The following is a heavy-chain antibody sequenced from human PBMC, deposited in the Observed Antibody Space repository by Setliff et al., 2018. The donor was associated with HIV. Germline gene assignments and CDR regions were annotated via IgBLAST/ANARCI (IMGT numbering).Heavy chain of an antibody. J-gene: IGHJ4*02. CDR2: IYYSGST. CDR1: GGSISSGGYY. D-gene: IGHD3-10*01. V-gene: IGHV4-31*03. Sequence: PSETLSLTCTVSGGSISSGGYYWTWIRLHPGKGLEWIGYIYYSGSTYYSPSLKSRVIISVGTSNNQFSLKLSSVTAADTAVYYCARAFGEGDYYFDYWGQGTLVTVSS. CDR3: ARAFGEGDYYFDY.